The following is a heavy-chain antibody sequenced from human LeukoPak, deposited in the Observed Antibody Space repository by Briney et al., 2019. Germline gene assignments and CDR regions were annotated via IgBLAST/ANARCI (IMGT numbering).Heavy chain of an antibody. V-gene: IGHV3-23*01. Sequence: GGSLRLSCAASGFTFSSYAMSWVRQAPGKGLEWVSAISGSGGSTYYADSVKGRFTISRDNSKNTPYLQMNSLRAEDTAVYYCVMHRPVAVDYWGQGTLVTVSS. D-gene: IGHD6-19*01. J-gene: IGHJ4*02. CDR1: GFTFSSYA. CDR2: ISGSGGST. CDR3: VMHRPVAVDY.